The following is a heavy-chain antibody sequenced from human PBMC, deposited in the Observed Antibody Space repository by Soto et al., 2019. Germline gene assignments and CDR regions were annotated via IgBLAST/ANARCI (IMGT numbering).Heavy chain of an antibody. CDR2: IYYSGST. Sequence: SETLSLTCTVSGGSISSYYWSWIRQPPGKGLEWIGYIYYSGSTNYNPSLKSRVTISVDTSKNQFSLKLSSVTAADTAVYYCARDRYYDFWSGYSSRWFDPWGQGTLVTVSS. D-gene: IGHD3-3*01. J-gene: IGHJ5*02. CDR1: GGSISSYY. CDR3: ARDRYYDFWSGYSSRWFDP. V-gene: IGHV4-59*01.